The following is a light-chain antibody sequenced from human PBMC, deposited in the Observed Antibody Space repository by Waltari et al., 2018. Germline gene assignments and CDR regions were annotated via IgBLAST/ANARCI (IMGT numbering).Light chain of an antibody. CDR3: MIWRSGASE. J-gene: IGLJ2*01. Sequence: QAVLTQPSSLSASPGASASLTCTLRSGVNVANHRIYWYQQKPGSPPQYLLRYKSASDKQQGSGVPSRFSVSNDASGNAGILLISGLQSEDEADYYCMIWRSGASEFGGGTKLTVL. CDR2: YKSASDK. CDR1: SGVNVANHR. V-gene: IGLV5-45*03.